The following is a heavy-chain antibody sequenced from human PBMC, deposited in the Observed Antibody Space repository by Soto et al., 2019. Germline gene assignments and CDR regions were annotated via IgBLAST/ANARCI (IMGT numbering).Heavy chain of an antibody. CDR3: ARLMFVTGGEAFDI. CDR2: ISSSSSTI. Sequence: QPGGSLRLSCAASGFTFRSYSMDWVRQAPGKGLEWISYISSSSSTISYGDSVKGRFAISRDNARNSLSLQMNSLRDEDTAVYYCARLMFVTGGEAFDIWGQGTMVTVAS. V-gene: IGHV3-48*02. CDR1: GFTFRSYS. J-gene: IGHJ3*02. D-gene: IGHD3-10*02.